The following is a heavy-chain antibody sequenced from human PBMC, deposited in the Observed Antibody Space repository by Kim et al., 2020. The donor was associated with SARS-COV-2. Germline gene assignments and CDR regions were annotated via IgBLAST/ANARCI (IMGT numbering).Heavy chain of an antibody. CDR2: INHSGST. D-gene: IGHD2-15*01. Sequence: SETLSLTCAVYGGSFSGYYWSWIRQPPGKGLEWIGEINHSGSTNYNPSLKSRVTISVDTSKNQFSLKLSSVTAADTAVYYCARFGSAGVVYFDYWGQGTLVTVSS. CDR1: GGSFSGYY. CDR3: ARFGSAGVVYFDY. J-gene: IGHJ4*02. V-gene: IGHV4-34*01.